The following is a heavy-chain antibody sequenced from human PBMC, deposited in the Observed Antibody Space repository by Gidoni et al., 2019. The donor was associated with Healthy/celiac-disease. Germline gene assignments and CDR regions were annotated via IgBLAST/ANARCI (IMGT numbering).Heavy chain of an antibody. CDR3: AKDPRYSSSWGRFDY. J-gene: IGHJ4*02. V-gene: IGHV3-23*01. CDR1: GCTFSSYA. CDR2: ISGSGGST. Sequence: EVQLLESGGGLVQPGGSLRLSCAASGCTFSSYAISWVRQAPGKGLEWVSAISGSGGSTYYADSVKGRFTISRDNSKNTLYLQMNSLRAEDTAVYYCAKDPRYSSSWGRFDYWGQGTLVTVSS. D-gene: IGHD6-13*01.